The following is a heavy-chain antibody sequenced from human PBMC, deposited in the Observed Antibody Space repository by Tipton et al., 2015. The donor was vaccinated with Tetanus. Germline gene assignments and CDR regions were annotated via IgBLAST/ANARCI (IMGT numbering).Heavy chain of an antibody. CDR3: AREVPAAGHFAS. V-gene: IGHV4-59*01. D-gene: IGHD2-2*01. CDR1: GGSISGSY. J-gene: IGHJ4*02. CDR2: VYYNGNT. Sequence: TLSLTCTVSGGSISGSYWNWIRQPPGKGLEWIGYVYYNGNTHYNPALKSRVTISVDTSKNQFSLKLSSVTAADTAIYYCAREVPAAGHFASWGQGPLFTVSS.